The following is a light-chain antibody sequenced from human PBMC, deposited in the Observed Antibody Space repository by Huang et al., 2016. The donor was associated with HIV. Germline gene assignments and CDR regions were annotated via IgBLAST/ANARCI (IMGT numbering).Light chain of an antibody. CDR2: WAS. V-gene: IGKV4-1*01. Sequence: DIVMTQSPDSLAVSLGERATINCKSSQSVLSRPSNKTYLAWYQQRPGQSPTLLIYWASTRQSGVPDRFSGGRSGTHFTLTSSSLQAEDVAFYYCQQYFISPPTFGQGTKLEI. CDR1: QSVLSRPSNKTY. J-gene: IGKJ2*01. CDR3: QQYFISPPT.